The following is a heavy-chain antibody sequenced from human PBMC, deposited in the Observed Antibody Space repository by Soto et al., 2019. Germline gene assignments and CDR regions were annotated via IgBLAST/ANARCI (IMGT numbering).Heavy chain of an antibody. CDR3: TTAVQGAGY. V-gene: IGHV3-15*01. CDR1: GFTFSNAW. Sequence: GGSLGLCCAASGFTFSNAWMSWVRQAPGKGLEWVGRIKSKTDGGTKDYAAPVKGRFTISRDDSKNTLYLQMNSLKTEDTAVYSCTTAVQGAGYWGQGNLVPASS. CDR2: IKSKTDGGTK. J-gene: IGHJ4*02.